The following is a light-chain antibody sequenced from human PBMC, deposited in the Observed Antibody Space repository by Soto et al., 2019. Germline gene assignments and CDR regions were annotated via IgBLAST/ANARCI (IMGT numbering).Light chain of an antibody. Sequence: GRTHSPATLSVSPGERATLSCRASQSISSNLDWYQQKPGQAPRLLMFRTSSRATGFPARFSGSGSGTDFTLTITRVEPEDFAVYYCQKYATSLIHFGGGSKLDIK. V-gene: IGKV3-15*01. CDR3: QKYATSLIH. CDR2: RTS. CDR1: QSISSN. J-gene: IGKJ4*01.